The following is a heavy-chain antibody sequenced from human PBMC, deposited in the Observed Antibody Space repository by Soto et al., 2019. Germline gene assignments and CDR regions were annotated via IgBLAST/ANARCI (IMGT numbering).Heavy chain of an antibody. D-gene: IGHD3-3*01. V-gene: IGHV4-31*03. Sequence: PSETLSLTCTVSGCSISSGGYYWSWIRQHPGKGLEWIGYIYYSGSTYYNPSLKSRVTISVDTSKNQFSLKLSSVTAADTAVYYCASNTAYYDFWSGLSNYYYGMDVWGQGTTVTVSS. CDR2: IYYSGST. J-gene: IGHJ6*02. CDR3: ASNTAYYDFWSGLSNYYYGMDV. CDR1: GCSISSGGYY.